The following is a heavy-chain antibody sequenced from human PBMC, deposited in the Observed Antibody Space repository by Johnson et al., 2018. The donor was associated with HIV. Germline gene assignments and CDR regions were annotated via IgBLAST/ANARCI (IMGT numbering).Heavy chain of an antibody. CDR1: AFTFSSYG. CDR2: IRYDGTNK. CDR3: ARDRGAFDI. Sequence: QVQLVESGGGVVQPGGSLRLSCAASAFTFSSYGMHWVRQAPGKGLEWVAFIRYDGTNKYYADSVKGRFTISRDNSKNTLYLQMNSLRAEDTAVYYCARDRGAFDIWGQGTMVTVSS. V-gene: IGHV3-30*02. J-gene: IGHJ3*02.